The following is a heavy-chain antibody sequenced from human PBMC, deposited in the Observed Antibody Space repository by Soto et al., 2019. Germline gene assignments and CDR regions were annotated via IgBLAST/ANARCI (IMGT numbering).Heavy chain of an antibody. Sequence: SETLSLTCAVSGGSISSSNWWRWVRQPPGKGREGSGEIYHSGSTNYSPSLKSRVTISVDKSKNQFSLKLSSVTAADTAVYYCARGPYGSGSYYIPDYYYGMDVWGQGTTVTVSS. J-gene: IGHJ6*02. V-gene: IGHV4-4*02. CDR1: GGSISSSNW. CDR2: IYHSGST. CDR3: ARGPYGSGSYYIPDYYYGMDV. D-gene: IGHD3-10*01.